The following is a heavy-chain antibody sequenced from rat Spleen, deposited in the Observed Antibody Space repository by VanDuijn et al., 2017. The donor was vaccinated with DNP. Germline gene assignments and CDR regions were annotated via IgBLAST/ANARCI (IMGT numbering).Heavy chain of an antibody. CDR1: GVTFNYYW. V-gene: IGHV5-31*01. J-gene: IGHJ2*01. CDR3: ARPDYYDGSYPHY. Sequence: EVQLTESGGDLVQPGGSLTLSCVASGVTFNYYWMFWVRQAPGKGLEWSASINTDDGNTYYPDSVRGRFTISRDYARSTLYLQMNSLRSEDMDTYYCARPDYYDGSYPHYWGQGVMVTVSS. CDR2: INTDDGNT. D-gene: IGHD1-12*02.